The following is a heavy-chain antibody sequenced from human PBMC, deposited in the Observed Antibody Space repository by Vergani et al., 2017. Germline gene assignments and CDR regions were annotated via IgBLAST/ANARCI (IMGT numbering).Heavy chain of an antibody. Sequence: EVQLVQSGAEVKQPGASLKISCTGSGYSFTNYWIGWVRQMPGKGLEWMGIIYPGDSDTRYSPSFQGQVTISADKSISTAYLQWSSLMTSDTAVYYCARHLDGYGDPVLWGRGTLVTVSS. J-gene: IGHJ2*01. CDR2: IYPGDSDT. CDR1: GYSFTNYW. D-gene: IGHD4-17*01. CDR3: ARHLDGYGDPVL. V-gene: IGHV5-51*01.